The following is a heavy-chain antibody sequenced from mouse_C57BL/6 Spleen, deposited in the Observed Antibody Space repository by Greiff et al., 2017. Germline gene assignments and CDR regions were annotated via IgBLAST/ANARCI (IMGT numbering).Heavy chain of an antibody. D-gene: IGHD1-1*01. CDR2: IRNKANGYTT. J-gene: IGHJ1*03. V-gene: IGHV7-3*01. CDR3: ARYISGSIPYWYFDV. CDR1: GFTFTDYY. Sequence: EVNVVESGGGLVQPGGSLSLSCAASGFTFTDYYMSWVRQPPGKALEWLGFIRNKANGYTTEYSASVKGRFTISRDNSQSILYLQMNALRAEDSATYYCARYISGSIPYWYFDVWGTGTTVTVSS.